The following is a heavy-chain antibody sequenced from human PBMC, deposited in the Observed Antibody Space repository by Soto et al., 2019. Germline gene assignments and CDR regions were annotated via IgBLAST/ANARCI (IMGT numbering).Heavy chain of an antibody. V-gene: IGHV2-5*02. Sequence: QIPLKEAGPTLVKPTETLTLTCTFSGFSFTTTRMGLGWTRQPPGKALEWLAILYWDGESRYNPLLRMRPTLTEDTSNNQVVLTMTNIDPKDTATYYCAHRDSTGTTTYFDSWGHGIPVTVAS. CDR1: GFSFTTTRMG. CDR3: AHRDSTGTTTYFDS. J-gene: IGHJ4*01. D-gene: IGHD1-1*01. CDR2: LYWDGES.